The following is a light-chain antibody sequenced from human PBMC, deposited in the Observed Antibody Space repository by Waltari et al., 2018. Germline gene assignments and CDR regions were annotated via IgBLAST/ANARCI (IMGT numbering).Light chain of an antibody. V-gene: IGLV2-23*02. CDR2: EVT. Sequence: QSALTQPASVSGSPGQSITISCTGASSDFGSYNLVSWYQQPPGKAPKVMIYEVTKRPSGFSDRFSGSRSGNTASLTISGLQPEDEADYYCCSYAGSGTLDVVFGGGTKLTVL. CDR1: SSDFGSYNL. CDR3: CSYAGSGTLDVV. J-gene: IGLJ2*01.